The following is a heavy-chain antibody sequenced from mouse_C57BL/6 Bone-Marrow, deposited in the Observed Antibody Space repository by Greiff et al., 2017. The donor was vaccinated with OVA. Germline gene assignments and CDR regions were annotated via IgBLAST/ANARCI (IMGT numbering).Heavy chain of an antibody. CDR3: SFITTVVATRDY. CDR1: GYTFTSYG. J-gene: IGHJ2*01. V-gene: IGHV1-81*01. D-gene: IGHD1-1*01. Sequence: VQLQQSGAELARPGASVKLSCKASGYTFTSYGISWVKQRTGQGLEWIGEIYPRRGNTYYNEKFKGKATLTADKSSSTAYMELRSLTSEDSAVYFCSFITTVVATRDYWGQGTTLTVSS. CDR2: IYPRRGNT.